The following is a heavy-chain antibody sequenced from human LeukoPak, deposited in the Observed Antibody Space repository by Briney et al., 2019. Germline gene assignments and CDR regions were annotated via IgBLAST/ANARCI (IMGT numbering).Heavy chain of an antibody. J-gene: IGHJ4*02. Sequence: SGPALVKPTQTLTLTCTFSGFSLSTSGMCVSWIRQPPGKALEWLARIDWDDDKYYRTSLKTRLTISKDTPKNQVVLTMTNMDPVDTATYYCARTNSITGTNPFDYWGQGTLVTVSS. CDR2: IDWDDDK. V-gene: IGHV2-70*11. CDR1: GFSLSTSGMC. CDR3: ARTNSITGTNPFDY. D-gene: IGHD1-7*01.